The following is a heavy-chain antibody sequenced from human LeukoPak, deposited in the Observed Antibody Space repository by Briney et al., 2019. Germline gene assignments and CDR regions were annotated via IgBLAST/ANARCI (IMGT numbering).Heavy chain of an antibody. J-gene: IGHJ4*02. CDR1: GYTFTGYY. V-gene: IGHV1-2*02. CDR3: ARGYYDFWSGYLGTFDY. CDR2: INPNSGGT. Sequence: ASVKVSCKASGYTFTGYYMHWVRQAPGQGLEWMRWINPNSGGTNYAQKFQGRVTMTRDTSISTAYTELSRLRSDDTAVYYCARGYYDFWSGYLGTFDYWGQGTLVTVSS. D-gene: IGHD3-3*01.